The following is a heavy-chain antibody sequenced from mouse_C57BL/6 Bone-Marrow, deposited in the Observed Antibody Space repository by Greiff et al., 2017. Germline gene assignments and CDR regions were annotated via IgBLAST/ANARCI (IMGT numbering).Heavy chain of an antibody. Sequence: VQLQQPGAELVKPGASVKLSCKASGYTFTSYWMHWVKQRPGRGLEWIGRIDPNSGGTKYNEKFKSKDTLTVDKPSSTAYMQLSSLTSEDSAVYYCARVPDGTTWDAMDYWGQGTSVTVSS. CDR1: GYTFTSYW. CDR2: IDPNSGGT. CDR3: ARVPDGTTWDAMDY. D-gene: IGHD2-1*01. J-gene: IGHJ4*01. V-gene: IGHV1-72*01.